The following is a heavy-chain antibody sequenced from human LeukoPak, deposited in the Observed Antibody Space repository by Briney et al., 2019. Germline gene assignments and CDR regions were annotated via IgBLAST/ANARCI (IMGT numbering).Heavy chain of an antibody. D-gene: IGHD2-15*01. V-gene: IGHV3-66*02. J-gene: IGHJ3*02. Sequence: GGSLRLSCAASGFTVSSNYMSWVRQAPGKGLEWVSVIYSGGSTYYADSVKGRFTISRDNTKNTLYLQMNSLRAEDTAVYYCAKDGGSDPDAFDIWGQGTMVTVSS. CDR3: AKDGGSDPDAFDI. CDR1: GFTVSSNY. CDR2: IYSGGST.